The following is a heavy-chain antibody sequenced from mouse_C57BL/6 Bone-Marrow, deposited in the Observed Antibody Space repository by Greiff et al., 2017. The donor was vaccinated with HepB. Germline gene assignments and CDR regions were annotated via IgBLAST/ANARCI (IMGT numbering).Heavy chain of an antibody. V-gene: IGHV10-1*01. Sequence: DVHLVESGGGLVQPKGSLKLSCAASGFSFNTYAMNWVRQAPGKGLEWVARIRSKSNNYATYYADSVKDRFTISRDDSESMLYLQMNNLKTEDTAMYYCVRLLGAYWGQGTLVTVSA. J-gene: IGHJ3*01. CDR2: IRSKSNNYAT. CDR3: VRLLGAY. D-gene: IGHD1-1*01. CDR1: GFSFNTYA.